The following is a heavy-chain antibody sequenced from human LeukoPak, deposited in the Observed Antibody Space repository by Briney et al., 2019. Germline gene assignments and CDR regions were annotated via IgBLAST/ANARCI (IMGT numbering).Heavy chain of an antibody. J-gene: IGHJ3*02. CDR1: GYTLTELS. CDR3: ATGDYYDSSGYHDAFDI. CDR2: FDPEDGET. D-gene: IGHD3-22*01. Sequence: ASVKVSCKVSGYTLTELSMHWVRQAPGKGLEWMGGFDPEDGETIYAQKFQGRVTMTEDTSTVTAYMELSSLRSEDTAVYYCATGDYYDSSGYHDAFDIWGQGTMVTVSS. V-gene: IGHV1-24*01.